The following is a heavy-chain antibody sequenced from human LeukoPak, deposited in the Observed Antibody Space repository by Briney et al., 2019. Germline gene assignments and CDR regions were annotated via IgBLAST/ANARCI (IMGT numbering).Heavy chain of an antibody. CDR2: ISGSGDT. V-gene: IGHV3-23*01. Sequence: GGSLRLSCAASGFTFSSYAVSWVRQAPGKGLEWVSAISGSGDTYYADSVKGRFTVARDNSKNTLFLQMNSLRAEDTAVYYCAKENYYDSGGYPLGGSWGQGTLVTVSS. CDR3: AKENYYDSGGYPLGGS. J-gene: IGHJ5*02. CDR1: GFTFSSYA. D-gene: IGHD3-22*01.